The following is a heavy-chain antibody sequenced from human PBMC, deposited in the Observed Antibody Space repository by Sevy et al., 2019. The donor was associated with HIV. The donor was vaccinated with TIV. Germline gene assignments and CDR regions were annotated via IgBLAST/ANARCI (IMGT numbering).Heavy chain of an antibody. Sequence: GGSLRLSCAASGFTFGTYTMNWVRQAPGKGLEWVSSISFSSNYIYYADSVKGRFTISRDNAKNSLYLQMSSLRAEDTAVYYCARPYGSGSWEAFDIWGQGTMVTVSS. CDR1: GFTFGTYT. V-gene: IGHV3-21*01. CDR3: ARPYGSGSWEAFDI. CDR2: ISFSSNYI. J-gene: IGHJ3*02. D-gene: IGHD3-10*01.